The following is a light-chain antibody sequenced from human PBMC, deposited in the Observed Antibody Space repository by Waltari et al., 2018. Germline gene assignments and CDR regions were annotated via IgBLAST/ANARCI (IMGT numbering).Light chain of an antibody. Sequence: DIQMTQSPSSLSASVGDRVTITCQASQDINNYLNWYQQKPGKAPKLLIYDASNLERGVPSRFSGSGSGTHFTLTISSLQPDDFATYYCQQYNTYWTFGQGTKVE. J-gene: IGKJ1*01. CDR3: QQYNTYWT. V-gene: IGKV1-33*01. CDR2: DAS. CDR1: QDINNY.